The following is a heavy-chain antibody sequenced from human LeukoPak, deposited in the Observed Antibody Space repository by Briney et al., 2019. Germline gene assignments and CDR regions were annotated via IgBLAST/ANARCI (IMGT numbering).Heavy chain of an antibody. CDR3: AKDGAWLRFDD. CDR2: ISDSGVGT. D-gene: IGHD5-12*01. V-gene: IGHV3-23*01. J-gene: IGHJ4*02. CDR1: GFTFSSYG. Sequence: GGSLRLSCAASGFTFSSYGMNWVRQAPGKGLEWVSGISDSGVGTKHADSVKGRFTISRDNSKNTLYLQMRNLRADDTAVYYCAKDGAWLRFDDWGQGILVTVSP.